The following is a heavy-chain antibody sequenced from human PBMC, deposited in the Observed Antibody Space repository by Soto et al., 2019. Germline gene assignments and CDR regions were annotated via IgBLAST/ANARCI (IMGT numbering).Heavy chain of an antibody. CDR2: IYYSGTT. Sequence: QVQLQESGPGLVRPSQTLSLTCTVSGGSINSGDYYWSWIRQPPGKGLEWIGYIYYSGTTYYNPSLQGRVSISLDTSKNQFSLKLSSVTGADTAVYYCARDSSPFRGNSVYWGRGTLVTVSS. CDR1: GGSINSGDYY. J-gene: IGHJ4*02. V-gene: IGHV4-30-4*01. CDR3: ARDSSPFRGNSVY. D-gene: IGHD2-21*02.